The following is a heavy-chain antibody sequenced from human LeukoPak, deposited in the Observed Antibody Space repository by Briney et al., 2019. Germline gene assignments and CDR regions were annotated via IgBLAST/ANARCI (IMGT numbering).Heavy chain of an antibody. Sequence: SETLSLTCTVSGGSISSNEYYCGWIRQPPGKGLEWIGSVYYSGTTYLNPSLKSRLTVSVDTSKNQFSLKLSSVTAADTAVYYCARVVAAAGRYFDYWGQGTLVTVSS. CDR1: GGSISSNEYY. CDR2: VYYSGTT. J-gene: IGHJ4*02. CDR3: ARVVAAAGRYFDY. V-gene: IGHV4-39*01. D-gene: IGHD6-13*01.